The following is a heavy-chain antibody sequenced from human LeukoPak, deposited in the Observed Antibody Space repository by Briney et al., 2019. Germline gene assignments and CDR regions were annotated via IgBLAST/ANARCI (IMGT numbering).Heavy chain of an antibody. V-gene: IGHV4-59*01. J-gene: IGHJ5*02. Sequence: SETLSLTCTVSGGSISSYYWSWIRQPPGKGLEWIGYIYYSGSTNYNPSLKSRVTISVDTSKNQFSLKLSSVTAADTAVYYCARRFVVPAANLGWFDPWGQGTLVTVSS. CDR2: IYYSGST. CDR1: GGSISSYY. D-gene: IGHD2-2*01. CDR3: ARRFVVPAANLGWFDP.